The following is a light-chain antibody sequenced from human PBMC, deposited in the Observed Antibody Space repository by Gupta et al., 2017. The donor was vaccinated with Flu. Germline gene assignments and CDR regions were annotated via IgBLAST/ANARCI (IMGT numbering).Light chain of an antibody. CDR2: DAS. CDR3: QQRYNWPRT. J-gene: IGKJ2*01. CDR1: QSISSY. V-gene: IGKV3-11*01. Sequence: PATLSLSPGETVTLSFMSSQSISSYLAWYQQKTDQAPRLLIYDASHRATGIPARFSGSGSGTDFTLTISRIEPEDFAVYYCQQRYNWPRTFGQGTKLEIK.